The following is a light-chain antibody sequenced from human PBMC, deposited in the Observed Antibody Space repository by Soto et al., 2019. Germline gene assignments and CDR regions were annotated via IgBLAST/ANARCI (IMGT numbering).Light chain of an antibody. CDR3: TSWTTSTTMI. Sequence: QSVLTQPASVSGSPGQSITISCTGTSSDIGAYNYVSWYQQHPGKAPKLMIYDVNIRPSGVSNRFSGSKSGNTASLTISGLQAEDEADYYCTSWTTSTTMIFGGGTKLNVL. CDR2: DVN. J-gene: IGLJ2*01. V-gene: IGLV2-14*03. CDR1: SSDIGAYNY.